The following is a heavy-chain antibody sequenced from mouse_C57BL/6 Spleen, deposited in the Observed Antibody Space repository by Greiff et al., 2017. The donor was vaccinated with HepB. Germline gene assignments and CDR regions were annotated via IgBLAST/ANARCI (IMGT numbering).Heavy chain of an antibody. CDR2: ISSGGSYT. CDR1: GFTFSSYG. Sequence: EVMLVESGGDLVKPGGSLKLSCAASGFTFSSYGMSWVRQTPDKRLEWVATISSGGSYTYYPDSVKGRFTISRDNAKNTLYLQMSSLKSEDTAMYYCARSYDYAMDYWGQGTSVTVSS. J-gene: IGHJ4*01. D-gene: IGHD1-1*01. CDR3: ARSYDYAMDY. V-gene: IGHV5-6*01.